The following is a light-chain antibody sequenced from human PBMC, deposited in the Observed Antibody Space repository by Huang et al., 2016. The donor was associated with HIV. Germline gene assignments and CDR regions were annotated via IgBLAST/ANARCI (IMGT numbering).Light chain of an antibody. CDR1: QSVLYTSNNKKY. CDR2: WAS. V-gene: IGKV4-1*01. Sequence: DIVMTQSPESLAVSLGERATINCKSSQSVLYTSNNKKYLAWYQQKPGQAPKLLIYWASARESGVPDRFGGSGSGTDFTLSISSLQAEDVAVYFCQQYFNTPWTFGQGTKV. J-gene: IGKJ1*01. CDR3: QQYFNTPWT.